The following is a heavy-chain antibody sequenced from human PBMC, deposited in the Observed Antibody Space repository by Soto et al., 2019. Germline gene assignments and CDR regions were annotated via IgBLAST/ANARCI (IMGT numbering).Heavy chain of an antibody. CDR3: ATIPATTILTDY. J-gene: IGHJ4*02. Sequence: SETLSLTCTVSGGSIISSYYWGWTRQPPGKGLEWIGSIYYSGSTYYNPSLKSRVTISVDTSKNQFSLKLGSVTAADTAVYYCATIPATTILTDYWGQGTLVTVSS. V-gene: IGHV4-39*01. D-gene: IGHD2-2*02. CDR1: GGSIISSYY. CDR2: IYYSGST.